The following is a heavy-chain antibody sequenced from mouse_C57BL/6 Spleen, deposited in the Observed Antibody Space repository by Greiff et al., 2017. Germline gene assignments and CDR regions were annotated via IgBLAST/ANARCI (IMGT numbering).Heavy chain of an antibody. V-gene: IGHV5-4*03. D-gene: IGHD3-2*02. J-gene: IGHJ1*03. CDR3: ASLSQGYFDV. CDR1: GFTFSSYA. Sequence: EVKLVESGGGLVKPGGSLKLSCAASGFTFSSYAMSWVRQTPEKRLEWVATISDGGSYTYYPDNVKGRVTISRDNAKNNLYLQMSHLKSEDTAMYYCASLSQGYFDVWGTGTTVTVSS. CDR2: ISDGGSYT.